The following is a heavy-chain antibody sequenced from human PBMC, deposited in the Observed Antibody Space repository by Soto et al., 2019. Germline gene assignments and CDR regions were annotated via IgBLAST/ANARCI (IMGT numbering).Heavy chain of an antibody. D-gene: IGHD3-10*01. CDR3: VRGYYYGSGSLHWFDP. Sequence: QLQLQESGPGLVKPSQTLSLTCTVSGGSINNGHFYWGWIRQPPGKGLEWIGYVYFTGTTYLNPSLKSRIYMSFETSKNQFSLKLSSVTAADTAVYYCVRGYYYGSGSLHWFDPWAREPWSPSLQ. CDR2: VYFTGTT. CDR1: GGSINNGHFY. V-gene: IGHV4-30-4*01. J-gene: IGHJ5*02.